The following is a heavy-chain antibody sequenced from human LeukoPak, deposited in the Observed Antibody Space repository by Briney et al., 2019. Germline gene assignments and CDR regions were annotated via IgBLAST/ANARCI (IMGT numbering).Heavy chain of an antibody. CDR2: IYATGST. D-gene: IGHD1-14*01. CDR1: GGSFSTYH. Sequence: SETLSLTCSLSGGSFSTYHWNWIRQPAGEGLEWIGRIYATGSTNYSPSLKSRVTMSVDTSRNQFFLNLTSVTAADTAMYYCARLDGIRWFDPWGQGILVTVSS. V-gene: IGHV4-4*07. CDR3: ARLDGIRWFDP. J-gene: IGHJ5*02.